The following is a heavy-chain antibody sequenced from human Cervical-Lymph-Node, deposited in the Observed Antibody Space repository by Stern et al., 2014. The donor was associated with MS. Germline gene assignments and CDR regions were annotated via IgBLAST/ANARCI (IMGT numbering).Heavy chain of an antibody. Sequence: QVTLTESGPTLVKPTQTVTLTCTLSGFSLTTAGVGVGRLRQPPGKALEWLAPLYCDDDKLYRPSLRNRLTITKDTSKNQVVLTMTNVDPVDTATYYCAHSRVKYCRGGTCYSSLFDFWGQGTLVTVSS. J-gene: IGHJ5*01. CDR2: LYCDDDK. D-gene: IGHD2-15*01. CDR3: AHSRVKYCRGGTCYSSLFDF. CDR1: GFSLTTAGVG. V-gene: IGHV2-5*09.